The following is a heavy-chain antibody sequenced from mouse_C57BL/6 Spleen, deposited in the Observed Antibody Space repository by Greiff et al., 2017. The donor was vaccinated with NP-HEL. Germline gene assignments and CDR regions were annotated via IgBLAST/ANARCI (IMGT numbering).Heavy chain of an antibody. Sequence: QVQLQQPGAELVRPGSSVKLSCKASGYTFTSYWMHWVKQRPIQGLEWIGNIDPSDRETHYNQKVKDKATLTVDKSSSTAYMQRSSLTAEDLAVYYCARFRSSCFDYWGQGTTLTVSS. D-gene: IGHD1-1*01. CDR1: GYTFTSYW. V-gene: IGHV1-52*01. CDR3: ARFRSSCFDY. CDR2: IDPSDRET. J-gene: IGHJ2*01.